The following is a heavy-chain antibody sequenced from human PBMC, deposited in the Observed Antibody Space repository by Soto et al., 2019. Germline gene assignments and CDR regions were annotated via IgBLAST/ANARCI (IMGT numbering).Heavy chain of an antibody. D-gene: IGHD2-21*02. CDR3: ARDYLPYCGGDCSHYYYGMDV. CDR2: IYTSGST. Sequence: SETLSLTCTVSGGSISSYYWSWIRQPAGKGLEWIGRIYTSGSTTYNPSLKSRVTMSVDTSKNQFSLKLSSVTAADTAVYYCARDYLPYCGGDCSHYYYGMDVWGQGTTVTVSS. V-gene: IGHV4-4*07. CDR1: GGSISSYY. J-gene: IGHJ6*02.